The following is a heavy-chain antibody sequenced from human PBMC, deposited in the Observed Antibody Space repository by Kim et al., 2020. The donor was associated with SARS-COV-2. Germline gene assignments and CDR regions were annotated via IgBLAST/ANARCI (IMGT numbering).Heavy chain of an antibody. Sequence: GYAQKFQGRVTMTRNTSISTAYMELSSLRSEDTAVYYCAREGGKGFFDYWGQGTLVTVSS. CDR3: AREGGKGFFDY. J-gene: IGHJ4*02. V-gene: IGHV1-8*01.